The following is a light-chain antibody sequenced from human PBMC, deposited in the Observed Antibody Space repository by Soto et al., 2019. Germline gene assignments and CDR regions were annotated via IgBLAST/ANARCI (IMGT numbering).Light chain of an antibody. CDR3: SSYIGSSTRV. J-gene: IGLJ1*01. CDR1: SSDIGTYTY. Sequence: QSVLTQPASVSGSPGQSITISCTGTSSDIGTYTYVSWYQQHPGKAPKLMIFEVSNRPPGVSNRFSGSKSGNTASLTIPGLQDEDEADYYCSSYIGSSTRVFGTGTKVTVL. V-gene: IGLV2-14*01. CDR2: EVS.